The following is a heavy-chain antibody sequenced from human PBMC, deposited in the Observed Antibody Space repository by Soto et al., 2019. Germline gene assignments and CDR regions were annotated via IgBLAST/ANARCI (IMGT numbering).Heavy chain of an antibody. Sequence: ASVKVSCKASGYTFTDYYVHWVRQAPGQGLEWMGWINPNSGGTKSAQKFQGRVTMTRDTSISTAYMELSRLRSDDTAVDYCARRKGDYYDSSGYHYYFDYWGQGTLVTVS. CDR3: ARRKGDYYDSSGYHYYFDY. CDR1: GYTFTDYY. CDR2: INPNSGGT. V-gene: IGHV1-2*02. D-gene: IGHD3-22*01. J-gene: IGHJ4*02.